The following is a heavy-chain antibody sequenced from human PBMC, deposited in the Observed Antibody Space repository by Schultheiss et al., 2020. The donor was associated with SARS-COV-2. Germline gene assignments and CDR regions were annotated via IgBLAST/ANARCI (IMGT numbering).Heavy chain of an antibody. J-gene: IGHJ6*02. Sequence: SQTLSLTCTVSGGSVSSGSYYWSWIRQPPGKGLEWIGYIYYSGSTNYNPSLKSRVTISVDTSKNQFSLKLSSVTAADTAVYYCARGRYCSSTSCYARPYYGMDVWGQGTTVTGSS. CDR1: GGSVSSGSYY. V-gene: IGHV4-61*01. D-gene: IGHD2-2*01. CDR2: IYYSGST. CDR3: ARGRYCSSTSCYARPYYGMDV.